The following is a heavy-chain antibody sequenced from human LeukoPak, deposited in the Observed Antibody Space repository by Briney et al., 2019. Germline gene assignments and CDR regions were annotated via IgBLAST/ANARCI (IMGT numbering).Heavy chain of an antibody. CDR2: INHSGST. CDR1: GGSFSGYY. J-gene: IGHJ3*02. D-gene: IGHD2/OR15-2a*01. CDR3: ARHNKAFDI. Sequence: PSETLSLTCAVYGGSFSGYYWSWIRHPPGKGLEWIGEINHSGSTNYNPSLRSRVTISVDTSKNQFSLKLSSVTAADTAVYYCARHNKAFDIWGQGTMVTVSS. V-gene: IGHV4-34*01.